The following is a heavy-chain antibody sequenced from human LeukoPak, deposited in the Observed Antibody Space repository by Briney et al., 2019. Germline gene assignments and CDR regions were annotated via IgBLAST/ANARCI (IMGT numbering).Heavy chain of an antibody. V-gene: IGHV3-7*04. CDR3: ARDSRYSSDY. CDR2: IKQDGSEK. D-gene: IGHD6-13*01. CDR1: GFTFSSFW. J-gene: IGHJ4*02. Sequence: PGGSLRLSCAASGFTFSSFWVNWVRQAPGKGLEWVAKIKQDGSEKYYVDSVKGRFTISRDNAKNSLSLQMNTLRVEDTAVYHCARDSRYSSDYWGQGTLVTVSS.